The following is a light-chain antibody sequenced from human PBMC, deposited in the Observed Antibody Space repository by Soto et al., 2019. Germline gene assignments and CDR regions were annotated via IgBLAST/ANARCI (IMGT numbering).Light chain of an antibody. CDR1: QSVLYSSDNKNY. J-gene: IGKJ3*01. CDR2: WAS. CDR3: QQYYSIRFT. Sequence: DIVMTQSPDSLAVSLGERATINCKSSQSVLYSSDNKNYLAWYQQKPGQPPKLFIYWASTRESGVPDRFSGSGSGTDFTLTISSLQAEDVAVYYCQQYYSIRFTFGPGTKVDIK. V-gene: IGKV4-1*01.